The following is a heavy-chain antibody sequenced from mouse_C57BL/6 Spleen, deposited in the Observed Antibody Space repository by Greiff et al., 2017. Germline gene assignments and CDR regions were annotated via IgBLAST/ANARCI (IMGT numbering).Heavy chain of an antibody. CDR3: ARDYYGSSYEVYFDD. Sequence: QVQLQQSGAELARPGASVKMSCKASGYTFTSYTMHWVKQRPGQGLEWIGYINPSSGYTKYNQKFKDKATLTADKSSSTAYMQLSSLTSEDSAVYYCARDYYGSSYEVYFDDWRQGTTLPVSS. D-gene: IGHD1-1*01. J-gene: IGHJ2*01. V-gene: IGHV1-4*01. CDR1: GYTFTSYT. CDR2: INPSSGYT.